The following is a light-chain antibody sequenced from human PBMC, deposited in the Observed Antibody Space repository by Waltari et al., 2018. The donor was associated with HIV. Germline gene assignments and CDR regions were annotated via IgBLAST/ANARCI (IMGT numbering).Light chain of an antibody. CDR1: QDISAW. CDR3: QQASSFLPLT. Sequence: IQMTQSPPSVSASVGDRVTITRRASQDISAWLAWHQHKPGKAPKLLIYGASTLESGVPSRFSGSGSGTDFTLTINSLQPEDFATYYCQQASSFLPLTFGGGTKVEI. J-gene: IGKJ4*01. CDR2: GAS. V-gene: IGKV1-12*01.